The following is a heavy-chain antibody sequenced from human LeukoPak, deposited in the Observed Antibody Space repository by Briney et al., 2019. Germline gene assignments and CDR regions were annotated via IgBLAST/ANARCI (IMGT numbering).Heavy chain of an antibody. Sequence: ASVKVSCKASGYTFTSYYMHWVRQAPGQGLEWMGIINPSGGSTSYAQKFQGRVTMTRDTSTSTVYMEPSSLRSEDTAVYYCARVGPHDILTGYFDYWGQGTLVTVSS. CDR1: GYTFTSYY. D-gene: IGHD3-9*01. J-gene: IGHJ4*02. V-gene: IGHV1-46*01. CDR2: INPSGGST. CDR3: ARVGPHDILTGYFDY.